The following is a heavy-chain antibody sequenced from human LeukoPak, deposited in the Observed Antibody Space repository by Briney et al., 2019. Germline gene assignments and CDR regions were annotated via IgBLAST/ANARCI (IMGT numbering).Heavy chain of an antibody. CDR2: IYYSGST. J-gene: IGHJ3*02. CDR3: ARYIVRVRAFDI. CDR1: GGSISSGSYY. V-gene: IGHV4-39*07. Sequence: SETLSLTCTVSGGSISSGSYYWSWIRQPAGKGLEWIGSIYYSGSTYYNPSLKSRVTISVGTSKIQFSLRLSSVTAADTAVYYCARYIVRVRAFDIWGQGTMVTVSS. D-gene: IGHD1-1*01.